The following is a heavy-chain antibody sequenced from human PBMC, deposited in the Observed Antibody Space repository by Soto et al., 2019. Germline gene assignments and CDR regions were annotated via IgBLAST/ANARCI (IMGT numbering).Heavy chain of an antibody. CDR1: GGSVSSGSYY. Sequence: SETLSLTCTVSGGSVSSGSYYWSWIRQPPGKGLEWIGYIYYSGSTNYNPSLKSRVTISVDTSKNQFSLKLSSVTAADTAVYYCARSKYYYDSSGYRVPEYFQHWGQGTLVTVSS. CDR3: ARSKYYYDSSGYRVPEYFQH. J-gene: IGHJ1*01. D-gene: IGHD3-22*01. V-gene: IGHV4-61*01. CDR2: IYYSGST.